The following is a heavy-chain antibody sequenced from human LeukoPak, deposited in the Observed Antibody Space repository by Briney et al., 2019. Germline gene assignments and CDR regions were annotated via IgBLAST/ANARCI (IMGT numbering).Heavy chain of an antibody. CDR3: ARGRSSYDILTGYYPNVDFDY. V-gene: IGHV4-39*07. CDR2: MYYSGST. D-gene: IGHD3-9*01. CDR1: GGSISTSSFY. J-gene: IGHJ4*02. Sequence: SETLSLTCTVSGGSISTSSFYWGWIRQPPGKGLEWIGSMYYSGSTYYNPSLKSRVTISVDTSKNQFSLKLSSVTAADTAVYYCARGRSSYDILTGYYPNVDFDYWGQGTLVTVSS.